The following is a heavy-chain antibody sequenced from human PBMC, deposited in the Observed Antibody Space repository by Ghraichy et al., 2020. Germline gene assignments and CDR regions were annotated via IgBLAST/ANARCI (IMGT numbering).Heavy chain of an antibody. CDR3: ARDDCGGDCYSDY. CDR2: IYYSGST. J-gene: IGHJ4*02. CDR1: GGSISSGDYY. Sequence: SETLSLTCTVSGGSISSGDYYWSWIRQPPGKGLEWIGYIYYSGSTYYNPSLKSRVTISVDTSKNQFSLKLSSVTAADTAVYYCARDDCGGDCYSDYWGQGTRVTVSS. D-gene: IGHD2-21*02. V-gene: IGHV4-30-4*01.